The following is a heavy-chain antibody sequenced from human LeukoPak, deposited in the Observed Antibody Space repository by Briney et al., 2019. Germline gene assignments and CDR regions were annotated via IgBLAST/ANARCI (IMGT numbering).Heavy chain of an antibody. CDR1: GFTFDDYA. D-gene: IGHD3-9*01. J-gene: IGHJ4*02. V-gene: IGHV3-20*04. CDR3: ARVLRHFDWSPFDY. Sequence: AGGSLTLSCAASGFTFDDYAMSWVRQGPGKGRKWVSGISWIGSSTGHADSVKGRFTISRDNARNSLYLQMNSLRAEDTAFYCCARVLRHFDWSPFDYWGQGILVTVSS. CDR2: ISWIGSST.